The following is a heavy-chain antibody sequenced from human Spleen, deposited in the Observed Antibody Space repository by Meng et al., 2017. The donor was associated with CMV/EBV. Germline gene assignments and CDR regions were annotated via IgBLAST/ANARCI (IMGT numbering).Heavy chain of an antibody. Sequence: ASVKVSCKTSGYVFSSFDISWVRQAAGQGLEWMGWMNPKTGNTGSAQRFQDRIIMTRDTSTRTAYMQLSGLRSEDTAVYFCAKLGGDGSGTWTEAFDSWGQGTLVTVSS. CDR1: GYVFSSFD. D-gene: IGHD3-10*01. CDR3: AKLGGDGSGTWTEAFDS. V-gene: IGHV1-8*02. J-gene: IGHJ4*02. CDR2: MNPKTGNT.